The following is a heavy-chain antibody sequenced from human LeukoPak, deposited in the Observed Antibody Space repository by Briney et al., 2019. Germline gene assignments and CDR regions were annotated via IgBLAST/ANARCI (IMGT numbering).Heavy chain of an antibody. V-gene: IGHV3-7*03. CDR2: IKEDGSER. CDR1: AFIFSGHW. D-gene: IGHD5-18*01. J-gene: IGHJ4*02. Sequence: NPGGSLRLSCEGSAFIFSGHWMNWVRQTPGKGLEWVASIKEDGSERQYVDSVKGLFSISRDNTKGSLFLQLNSLRAEDTAVYYCARGWVDTAYDYWGQGTLVTVSS. CDR3: ARGWVDTAYDY.